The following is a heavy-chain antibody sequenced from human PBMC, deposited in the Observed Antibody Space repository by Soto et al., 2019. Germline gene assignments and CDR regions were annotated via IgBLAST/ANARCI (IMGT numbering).Heavy chain of an antibody. V-gene: IGHV1-69*02. CDR3: ASLMSSGYYYGMDV. CDR1: RYTFTSYS. CDR2: IIPILGIA. Sequence: ASVKVSCKASRYTFTSYSMHWFRHSPGQGLEWMGRIIPILGIANYAQKFQGRVTITADKSTSTAYMELSSLRSEDTAVYYCASLMSSGYYYGMDVWGQGTTVTVSS. J-gene: IGHJ6*02. D-gene: IGHD3-10*01.